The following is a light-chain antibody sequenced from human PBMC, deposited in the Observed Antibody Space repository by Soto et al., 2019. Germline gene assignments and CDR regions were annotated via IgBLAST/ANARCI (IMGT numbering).Light chain of an antibody. CDR3: QSYDNSLSVRV. Sequence: QSVLTQPPSVSGAPGQRVTISCTGSSSNIGSLYDVHWYQQLPGTAPKLLIYDNSNRPSGVPDRFSGSKSGTSASLAITGLQAEDEADYYCQSYDNSLSVRVFGGGTKLTVL. V-gene: IGLV1-40*01. J-gene: IGLJ3*02. CDR1: SSNIGSLYD. CDR2: DNS.